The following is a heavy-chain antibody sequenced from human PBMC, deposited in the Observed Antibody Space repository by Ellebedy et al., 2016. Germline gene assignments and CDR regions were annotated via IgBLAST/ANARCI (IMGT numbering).Heavy chain of an antibody. D-gene: IGHD4-11*01. CDR2: IWCDGSNK. CDR1: GFTFSSYG. Sequence: GESLKISXAASGFTFSSYGMHWARQAPGKGLEWVAVIWCDGSNKYYGDSVKGRFTISRDNSKNMLYLQMNSLRAEDTAVYYCARVVQDYSVDVMDVWGQGTTVIVSS. J-gene: IGHJ6*02. CDR3: ARVVQDYSVDVMDV. V-gene: IGHV3-33*01.